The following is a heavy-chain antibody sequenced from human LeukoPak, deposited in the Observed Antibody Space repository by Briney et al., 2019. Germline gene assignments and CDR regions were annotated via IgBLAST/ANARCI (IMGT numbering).Heavy chain of an antibody. Sequence: GGSLRLSCAASGFTFSNYWMHWVRQAPGKGLVWVSRINSNRSSTNYADSVKGRFTISRDNAKNTLYLQMNSLRAEDTAVYYCAKGGATICDNWGQGTLVTVSS. D-gene: IGHD5-12*01. V-gene: IGHV3-74*01. CDR1: GFTFSNYW. J-gene: IGHJ4*02. CDR3: AKGGATICDN. CDR2: INSNRSST.